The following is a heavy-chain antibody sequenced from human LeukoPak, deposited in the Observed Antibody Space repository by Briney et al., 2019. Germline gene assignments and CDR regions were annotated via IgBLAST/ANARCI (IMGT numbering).Heavy chain of an antibody. CDR2: ISDTDDST. Sequence: GVLRLSCATSGFTFSSYAMNWVRQAPGKGLEWVSSISDTDDSTYDADSVKGRFSISRDNSKNTLYLQMNSLRAEDTAIYYCAKGPIPCSSTSCPRSAFDIWGQGTMVTVSS. CDR3: AKGPIPCSSTSCPRSAFDI. D-gene: IGHD2-2*01. J-gene: IGHJ3*02. V-gene: IGHV3-23*01. CDR1: GFTFSSYA.